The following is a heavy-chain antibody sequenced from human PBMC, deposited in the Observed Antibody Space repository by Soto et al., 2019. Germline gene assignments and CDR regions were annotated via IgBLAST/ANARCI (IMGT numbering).Heavy chain of an antibody. CDR1: GGSISGANYY. V-gene: IGHV4-31*03. D-gene: IGHD5-12*01. CDR3: AICTLPARRWLQFPFYY. J-gene: IGHJ4*02. Sequence: SETLSLTCTVSGGSISGANYYWSWILQHPTKGLEWIGYIYYSGDTYYNPSLKNRVSMSIDTSKNKFSLKMSSVTAADTAVYYFAICTLPARRWLQFPFYYWGQGTLVTVS. CDR2: IYYSGDT.